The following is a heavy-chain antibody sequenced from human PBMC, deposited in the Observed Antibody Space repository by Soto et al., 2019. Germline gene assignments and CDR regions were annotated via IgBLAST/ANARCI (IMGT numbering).Heavy chain of an antibody. D-gene: IGHD3-10*01. CDR3: AAELGFGNLSVV. J-gene: IGHJ6*02. CDR2: IIPLFGTT. Sequence: QVQVVQSGVEVRRPGSSVKVSCKASGDTFKNCVISWVRQAPGQGLEWMGGIIPLFGTTDFAQRFQGRLTITTDESTTTAYMELSRLRSEATATYYCAAELGFGNLSVVWGQGTTVIVSS. V-gene: IGHV1-69*01. CDR1: GDTFKNCV.